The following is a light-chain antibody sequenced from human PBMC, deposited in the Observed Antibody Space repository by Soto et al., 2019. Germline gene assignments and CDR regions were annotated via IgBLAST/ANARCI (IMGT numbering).Light chain of an antibody. CDR1: SSNIGNNY. CDR3: ATWDSSLSAGV. Sequence: QSVLTQPPSVSAAPGQKVTISCSGSSSNIGNNYVSWYQQLPGTAPKLLIYYNNNRPSGIPDRFSGSKSGTSATLGITGLQTGDEADYYCATWDSSLSAGVFGTGTQLTVL. CDR2: YNN. J-gene: IGLJ7*01. V-gene: IGLV1-51*01.